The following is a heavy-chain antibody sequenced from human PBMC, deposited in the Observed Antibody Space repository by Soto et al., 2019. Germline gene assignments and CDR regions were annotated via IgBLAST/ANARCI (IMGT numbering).Heavy chain of an antibody. J-gene: IGHJ4*02. CDR1: GYMFTTYD. Sequence: QVQLVQSGAEVKKPGASVKVSCKASGYMFTTYDIMWVRQATGQGLEWVGGMNPNTGHTGYAQKFQGGVTMTRDSCISTAYMELSSLRSDDTAVYYCARAATYYYGSGSGADYWGQGTLFTVSS. CDR2: MNPNTGHT. CDR3: ARAATYYYGSGSGADY. D-gene: IGHD3-10*01. V-gene: IGHV1-8*01.